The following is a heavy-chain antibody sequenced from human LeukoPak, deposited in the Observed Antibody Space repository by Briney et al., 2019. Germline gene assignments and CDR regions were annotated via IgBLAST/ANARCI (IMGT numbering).Heavy chain of an antibody. CDR1: GFTFSSAR. V-gene: IGHV3-7*03. Sequence: GGSLRLSCAASGFTFSSARMSWVRQAPGKGLEWVAHIKQDGSEKYYVDSVKGRVTISRDNAKDSLYLQMNSLRAEDTAVYYCARDMEQQPTVDYWGQGTLVTVSS. J-gene: IGHJ4*02. CDR3: ARDMEQQPTVDY. D-gene: IGHD6-13*01. CDR2: IKQDGSEK.